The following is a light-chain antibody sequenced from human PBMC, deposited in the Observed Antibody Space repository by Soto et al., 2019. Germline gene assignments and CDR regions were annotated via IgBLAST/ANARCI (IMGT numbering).Light chain of an antibody. V-gene: IGKV1-39*01. J-gene: IGKJ4*01. Sequence: DIQMTQSPSSLSASVGDRVTITCRASQSISGYLNWYQQKPGKAPKVLISGASTLHNGFPSRFSGRGSGTDFTLTISSLQPEDVATYYCQQSLSTLLTFGGGTKVEIK. CDR1: QSISGY. CDR2: GAS. CDR3: QQSLSTLLT.